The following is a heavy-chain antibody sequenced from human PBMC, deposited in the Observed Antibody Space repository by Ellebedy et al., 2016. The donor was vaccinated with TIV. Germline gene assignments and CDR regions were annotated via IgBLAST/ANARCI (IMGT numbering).Heavy chain of an antibody. V-gene: IGHV4-39*07. CDR1: GGSISSSSYY. CDR3: ARDSRNGAVPGPFDY. D-gene: IGHD6-19*01. Sequence: GSLRLSCTVSGGSISSSSYYWGWIRQPPGKGLEWIGSIYYSGSTYYNPSLKSRVTISVDTSKNQFSLKLSSVTAADTAVCYCARDSRNGAVPGPFDYWGQGTLVTVSS. CDR2: IYYSGST. J-gene: IGHJ4*02.